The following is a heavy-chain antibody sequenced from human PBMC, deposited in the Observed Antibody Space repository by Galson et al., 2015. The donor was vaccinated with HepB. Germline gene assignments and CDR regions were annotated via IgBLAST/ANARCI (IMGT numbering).Heavy chain of an antibody. CDR2: INHRGGT. CDR1: GGSFSGYY. Sequence: ETLSLTCAVYGGSFSGYYWSWIRHPPGKGLEWIGEINHRGGTNYNPSLKSRVTISVDTSKNQFSLKLTSVTAADTAVYYCARGKRGDYVWGSYYYYMDVWGKGTTVTVPS. D-gene: IGHD3-16*01. CDR3: ARGKRGDYVWGSYYYYMDV. J-gene: IGHJ6*03. V-gene: IGHV4-34*01.